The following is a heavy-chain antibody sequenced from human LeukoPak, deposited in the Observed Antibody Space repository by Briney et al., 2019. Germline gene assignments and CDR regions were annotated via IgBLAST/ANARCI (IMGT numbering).Heavy chain of an antibody. CDR1: GYSISSGYY. J-gene: IGHJ4*02. Sequence: SETLSLTCTVSGYSISSGYYWGWIRQPPGKGLEWIGSIYHSGRTFYNPSLKSRVTISVDTSKNQFSLKLTSVTAADTAVYYCARGFILTGFLDYWGQGTLVTVSS. CDR3: ARGFILTGFLDY. CDR2: IYHSGRT. V-gene: IGHV4-38-2*02. D-gene: IGHD3-9*01.